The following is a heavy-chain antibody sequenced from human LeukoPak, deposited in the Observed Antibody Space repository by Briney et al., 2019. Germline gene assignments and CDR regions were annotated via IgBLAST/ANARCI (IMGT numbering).Heavy chain of an antibody. CDR1: GGSFSGYY. V-gene: IGHV4-34*01. CDR2: INHSGST. CDR3: ARAFLYGSGTATRFDP. Sequence: SETLSLTCAVYGGSFSGYYWSWIRQPPGKGLEWIGEINHSGSTNYNPSLKSRVTISVDTSKNQFSLKLSSVTAADTAVYYCARAFLYGSGTATRFDPWGQETLVTVSS. J-gene: IGHJ5*02. D-gene: IGHD3-10*01.